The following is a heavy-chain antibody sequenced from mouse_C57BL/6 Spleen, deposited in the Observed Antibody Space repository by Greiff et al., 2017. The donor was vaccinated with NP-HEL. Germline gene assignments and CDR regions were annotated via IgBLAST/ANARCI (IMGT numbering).Heavy chain of an antibody. V-gene: IGHV1-55*01. D-gene: IGHD1-1*01. Sequence: QVQLQQPGAELVKPGASVKMSCKASGYTFTSYWITWVKQRPGQGLEWIGDIYPGSGSTNYNEKFKSKATLTVDTSSSTAYMQLSSLTSEDSAVYSCARGGIYYGSSYGYFDVWGTGTTVTVSS. CDR1: GYTFTSYW. J-gene: IGHJ1*03. CDR3: ARGGIYYGSSYGYFDV. CDR2: IYPGSGST.